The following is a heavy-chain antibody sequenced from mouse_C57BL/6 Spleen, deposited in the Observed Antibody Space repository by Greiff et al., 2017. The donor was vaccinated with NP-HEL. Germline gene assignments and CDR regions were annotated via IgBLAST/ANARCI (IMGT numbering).Heavy chain of an antibody. CDR3: ARRAYYYGSSSYAMDY. CDR1: GFTFSSYG. D-gene: IGHD1-1*01. CDR2: ISSGGSYT. V-gene: IGHV5-6*01. Sequence: EVQLVESGGDLVKPGGSLKLSCAASGFTFSSYGMSWVRQTPDKRLEWVATISSGGSYTYYPDSVKGRFTISRDNAKNTLYLQMTSLRSEDTAMYYCARRAYYYGSSSYAMDYWGQGTSVTVSS. J-gene: IGHJ4*01.